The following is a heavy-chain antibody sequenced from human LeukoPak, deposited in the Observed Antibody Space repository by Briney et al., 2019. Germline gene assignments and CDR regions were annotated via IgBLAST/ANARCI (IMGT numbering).Heavy chain of an antibody. CDR3: ARSPTLSVTVRAEYYYYMDV. CDR1: GYTFTGYY. D-gene: IGHD3-10*01. CDR2: INPNSGGT. V-gene: IGHV1-2*02. Sequence: ASVKVSCKASGYTFTGYYMHWVRQAPGQGLEWMGWINPNSGGTNYAQKFQGRVTMTRDTSISTAYMELSRLRSDDTAVYYCARSPTLSVTVRAEYYYYMDVWGKGTTVTISS. J-gene: IGHJ6*03.